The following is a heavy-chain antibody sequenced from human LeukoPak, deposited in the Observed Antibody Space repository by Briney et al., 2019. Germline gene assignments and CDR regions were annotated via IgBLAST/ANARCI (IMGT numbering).Heavy chain of an antibody. CDR3: ARGPAAPLIPHLGGYYYYMDV. Sequence: ASVKVSCKASGYTFTSYGISWVRQAPGQGLEWMGWISAYNGNTNYAQKLQDRVTMTTDTSTSTAYMELRSLRSDDTAVYYCARGPAAPLIPHLGGYYYYMDVWGKGTTVTVSS. CDR1: GYTFTSYG. J-gene: IGHJ6*03. CDR2: ISAYNGNT. D-gene: IGHD2-2*01. V-gene: IGHV1-18*01.